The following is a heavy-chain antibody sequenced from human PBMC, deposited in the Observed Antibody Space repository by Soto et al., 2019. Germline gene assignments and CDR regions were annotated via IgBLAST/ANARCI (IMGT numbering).Heavy chain of an antibody. CDR3: ARVRDDWAAERYFDY. CDR1: GFTFSSYW. CDR2: INSDGSST. J-gene: IGHJ4*02. V-gene: IGHV3-74*01. D-gene: IGHD6-13*01. Sequence: EVQLVESGGGLVQPGGSLRLSCAASGFTFSSYWMHWVRQAPGKGLVWVSRINSDGSSTSYADSVKGRFTISRDNAKNTLYLQMNSLRAEDTAVYYCARVRDDWAAERYFDYRGQGTLVTVSS.